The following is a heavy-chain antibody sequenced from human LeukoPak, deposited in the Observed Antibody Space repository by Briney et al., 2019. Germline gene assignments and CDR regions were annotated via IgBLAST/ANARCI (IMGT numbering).Heavy chain of an antibody. CDR3: ARDDLAVAGMGLD. CDR2: ISSSSSYI. Sequence: PGGSLRLSCEASGHTFSSYVMTWVRQAPGKGLEWVSSISSSSSYIYYADSVKGRFTISRDNAKNSLYLQMNSLRAEDTAVYYCARDDLAVAGMGLDWGQGTLVTVSS. D-gene: IGHD6-19*01. CDR1: GHTFSSYV. V-gene: IGHV3-21*01. J-gene: IGHJ4*02.